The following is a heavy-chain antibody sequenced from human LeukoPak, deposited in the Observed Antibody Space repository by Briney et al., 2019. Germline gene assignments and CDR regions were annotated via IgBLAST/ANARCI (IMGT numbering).Heavy chain of an antibody. CDR2: IYSGGST. D-gene: IGHD3-10*01. Sequence: GGSLRLSCAASGFTVSSNYMSWVRQAPGKGLEWVSVIYSGGSTYYADSVKGRFTISRDNSKNTLYLQMNSLRAEGTAVYYCARDSTYYYGSGSYAYYYYGMDVWGQGTTVTVSS. V-gene: IGHV3-66*01. J-gene: IGHJ6*02. CDR3: ARDSTYYYGSGSYAYYYYGMDV. CDR1: GFTVSSNY.